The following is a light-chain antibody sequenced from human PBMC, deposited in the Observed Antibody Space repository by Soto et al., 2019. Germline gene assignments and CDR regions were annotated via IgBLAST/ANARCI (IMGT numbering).Light chain of an antibody. J-gene: IGKJ1*01. Sequence: IVMTQSPATLSVAPGERATLSCRASQSVSRNLAWYQQTRGQAPRLLMFGASTRATGIPARFRGSRSGTEFTLTVSSLQPEDFATYYCLQDHDDSWTFGQGTKVDIK. V-gene: IGKV3-15*01. CDR1: QSVSRN. CDR3: LQDHDDSWT. CDR2: GAS.